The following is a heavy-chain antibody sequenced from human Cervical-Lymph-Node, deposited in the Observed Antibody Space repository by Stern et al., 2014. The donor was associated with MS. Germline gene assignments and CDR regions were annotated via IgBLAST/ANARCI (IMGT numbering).Heavy chain of an antibody. V-gene: IGHV1-2*02. Sequence: QVHLVESGAEVKKPGASVKVSCKASGYTFTAYYLHWVRQAPGQGLAWMGWVNPNSGGTGDAPKFPGRVTMTRATSPSTACMDRSTLTSDDTAFYYCARGPNEHGVGHYNSNGMDVGAKGRRSPSP. J-gene: IGHJ6*02. D-gene: IGHD3-22*01. CDR2: VNPNSGGT. CDR1: GYTFTAYY. CDR3: ARGPNEHGVGHYNSNGMDV.